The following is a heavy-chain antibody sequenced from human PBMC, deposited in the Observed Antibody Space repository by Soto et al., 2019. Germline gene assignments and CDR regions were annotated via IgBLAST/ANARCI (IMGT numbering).Heavy chain of an antibody. CDR3: ARDACPSPGCSTFDY. Sequence: QVQLVQSGAEVRKPGASVKVSCKASGYTFTNYYMHWVRQAPGQGLEWMARINPSGGSTSYAQRFQGRVTMTRDTSTNTVYMELSSLISEDTAVYYCARDACPSPGCSTFDYWGLGTLVTVSS. D-gene: IGHD2-15*01. J-gene: IGHJ4*02. V-gene: IGHV1-46*03. CDR1: GYTFTNYY. CDR2: INPSGGST.